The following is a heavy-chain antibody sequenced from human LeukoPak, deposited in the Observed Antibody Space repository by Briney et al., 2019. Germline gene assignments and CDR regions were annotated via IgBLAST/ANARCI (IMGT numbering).Heavy chain of an antibody. CDR2: IKQDGSEK. CDR1: GFTFSSYA. V-gene: IGHV3-7*01. CDR3: ARNQPLLPFDY. D-gene: IGHD2-15*01. J-gene: IGHJ4*02. Sequence: PGGSLRLSCAGSGFTFSSYAMSWVRQVPGKGPEWVANIKQDGSEKYYVDSVKGRFTISRDNAKNSLYLQMNSLRAEDTAVYYCARNQPLLPFDYWGQGTLVTVSS.